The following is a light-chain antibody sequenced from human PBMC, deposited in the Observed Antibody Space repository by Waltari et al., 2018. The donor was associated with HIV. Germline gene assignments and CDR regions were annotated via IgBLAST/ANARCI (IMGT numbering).Light chain of an antibody. V-gene: IGLV2-14*01. CDR1: SSDVGDYNY. Sequence: QSALTQPASVSGSPGQTITISCTGTSSDVGDYNYVSWYQQHPCKAPKLIMYGVSNRPSGVSTRFSGSEARNTASLTVSGLQAEDEADYYCSSYTSGSVVFGGGTKLTVL. CDR2: GVS. CDR3: SSYTSGSVV. J-gene: IGLJ2*01.